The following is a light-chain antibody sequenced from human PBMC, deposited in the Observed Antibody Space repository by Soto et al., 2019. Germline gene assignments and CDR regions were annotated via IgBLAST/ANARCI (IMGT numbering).Light chain of an antibody. CDR2: YDD. CDR1: SSNIGNNA. Sequence: QSVLTQPPSVSAAPRQRVTISCSGSSSNIGNNAVNWFQQLPGKAPKLLIYYDDLVLLGVSERCSGSKSGTSATLGIRGLQSEDEADYYCATWDDSLNDPVFGGGTKLTV. V-gene: IGLV1-36*01. CDR3: ATWDDSLNDPV. J-gene: IGLJ2*01.